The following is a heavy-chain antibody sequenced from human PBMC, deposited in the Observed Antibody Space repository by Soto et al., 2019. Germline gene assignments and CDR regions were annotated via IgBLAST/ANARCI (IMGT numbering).Heavy chain of an antibody. CDR1: GFTFSSYA. CDR2: ITDNGDNT. V-gene: IGHV3-23*01. D-gene: IGHD3-3*01. Sequence: EVQLLESGGNLVQPGGSLRLSCAASGFTFSSYAMSWVRQAPGKGLQWVSAITDNGDNTYYADSVKGRFTVSRDNSKNTLYLQMNNLRAEDTAVYYCAKGLAFGVFINFDYWGRGTLVTVSS. J-gene: IGHJ4*02. CDR3: AKGLAFGVFINFDY.